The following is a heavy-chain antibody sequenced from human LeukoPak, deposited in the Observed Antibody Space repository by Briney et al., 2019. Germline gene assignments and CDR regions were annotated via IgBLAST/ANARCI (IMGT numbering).Heavy chain of an antibody. Sequence: PGGSLRLSCAASGCTFSSYAMSWVRQAPGKGLEWVSAISGSGGSTYYADSVKGRFTISRDNSKNTLYLQMNSLRAEDTAVYYCASYDFCSGSSTQNYWGQGTLVNVSS. D-gene: IGHD3-3*01. J-gene: IGHJ4*02. CDR1: GCTFSSYA. CDR2: ISGSGGST. V-gene: IGHV3-23*01. CDR3: ASYDFCSGSSTQNY.